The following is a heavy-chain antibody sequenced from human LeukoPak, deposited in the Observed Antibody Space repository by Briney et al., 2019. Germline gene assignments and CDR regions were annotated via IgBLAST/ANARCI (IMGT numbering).Heavy chain of an antibody. D-gene: IGHD4-17*01. Sequence: GGSLRLSCAASGFTFSSYEMNWVRQAPGKGLEWVSYISSSDSTIYYADSVKGRFTISRDNAKNSLYLQMNSLRAGDTAVYYCARAMTTVTTALDYWGQGTLVTVSS. V-gene: IGHV3-48*03. CDR3: ARAMTTVTTALDY. CDR1: GFTFSSYE. J-gene: IGHJ4*02. CDR2: ISSSDSTI.